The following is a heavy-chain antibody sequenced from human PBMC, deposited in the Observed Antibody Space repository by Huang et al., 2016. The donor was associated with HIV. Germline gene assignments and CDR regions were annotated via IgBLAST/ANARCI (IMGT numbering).Heavy chain of an antibody. J-gene: IGHJ4*02. D-gene: IGHD3-10*01. V-gene: IGHV4-34*01. Sequence: QVQLHQWGAGLLKPSETLSLTCAVYGGSFSGYYWSWIRQPPGKGLAWIGEITHSGSTNYHPSLKRRVTISEETSKNQFSLKLSSVTAADTAVYYCARAPHYGSGSYYYWGQGTLVTVSS. CDR2: ITHSGST. CDR3: ARAPHYGSGSYYY. CDR1: GGSFSGYY.